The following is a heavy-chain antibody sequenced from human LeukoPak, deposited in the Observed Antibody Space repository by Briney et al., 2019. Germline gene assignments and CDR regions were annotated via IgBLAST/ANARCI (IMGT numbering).Heavy chain of an antibody. Sequence: SETLSLTCAVYGGSFSGYYWSWIRQPPGKGLEWIGEINHSGSTNYNPSLKSRVTISVGTSKNQFSLKLSSVTAADTAVYYCARAPNSYYGMDVWGQGTTVTVSS. CDR1: GGSFSGYY. CDR3: ARAPNSYYGMDV. V-gene: IGHV4-34*01. CDR2: INHSGST. J-gene: IGHJ6*02.